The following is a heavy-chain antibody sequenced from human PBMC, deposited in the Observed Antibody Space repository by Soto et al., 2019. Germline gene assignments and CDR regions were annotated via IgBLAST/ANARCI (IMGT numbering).Heavy chain of an antibody. Sequence: QITLKESGPTLVKPTQTLTLTCTLSGFSLSTSGVGVGWIRQPPGKALEWLALVYWDHDKRYSPSLKSRRTICTDSYTTPVDLRMAIMEAVYADAYRSARKITSVGYCDCWGQGTLVTVSP. CDR2: VYWDHDK. V-gene: IGHV2-5*02. D-gene: IGHD3-10*01. CDR1: GFSLSTSGVG. J-gene: IGHJ4*02. CDR3: ARKITSVGYCDC.